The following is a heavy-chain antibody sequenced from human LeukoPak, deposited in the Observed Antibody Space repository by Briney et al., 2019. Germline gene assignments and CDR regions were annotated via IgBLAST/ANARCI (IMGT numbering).Heavy chain of an antibody. Sequence: SETLSLTCTVSGGSISSSSYYWGWIRQPPGKGLGWLGSIYYSGSTYYNPSLKSRVTISVDTSKNQFSLRLSSVTAADTAVYYCARQFPKLRVPYYDYMDVWGKGTTVTVSS. CDR2: IYYSGST. CDR1: GGSISSSSYY. J-gene: IGHJ6*03. CDR3: ARQFPKLRVPYYDYMDV. D-gene: IGHD2-15*01. V-gene: IGHV4-39*01.